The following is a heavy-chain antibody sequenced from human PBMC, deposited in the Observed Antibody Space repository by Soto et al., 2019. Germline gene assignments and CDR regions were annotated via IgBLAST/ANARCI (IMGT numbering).Heavy chain of an antibody. Sequence: SVKVSCKAPGGTFSSYAISWVRQAPGQGLEWMGGIIPIFGTANYAQKFQGRVTITADESTSTAYMELSSLRSEDTAVYYCHTAMVLGDYYYGMDVWGQGTTVTVSS. J-gene: IGHJ6*02. CDR3: HTAMVLGDYYYGMDV. D-gene: IGHD5-18*01. CDR1: GGTFSSYA. V-gene: IGHV1-69*13. CDR2: IIPIFGTA.